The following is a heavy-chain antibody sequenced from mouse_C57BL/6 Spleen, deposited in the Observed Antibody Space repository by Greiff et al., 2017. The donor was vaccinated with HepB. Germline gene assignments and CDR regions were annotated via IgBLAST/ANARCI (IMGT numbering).Heavy chain of an antibody. CDR3: ARHPGRGGYFDY. J-gene: IGHJ2*01. V-gene: IGHV5-9*01. CDR1: GFTFSSYT. Sequence: EVKVVESGGGLVKPGGSLKLSCAASGFTFSSYTMSWVRQTPEKRLEWVATISGGGGNTYYPDSVKGRFTISRDNAKNTLYLQMSSLRSEDTALYYCARHPGRGGYFDYWGQGTTLTVSS. CDR2: ISGGGGNT.